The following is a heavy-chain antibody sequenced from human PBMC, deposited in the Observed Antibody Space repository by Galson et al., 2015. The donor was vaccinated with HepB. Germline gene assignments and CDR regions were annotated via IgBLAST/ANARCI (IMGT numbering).Heavy chain of an antibody. CDR1: GFTFSSYA. Sequence: SLRLSCAASGFTFSSYAMSWVRRAPGKGLEWVSAISGSSVTTSYADSVKGRFTISRDASKNTLYLQMNSLRGEDTAVYYCAKDGARSSYYLFDYWGQGTLVTVSS. J-gene: IGHJ4*02. CDR2: ISGSSVTT. D-gene: IGHD3-10*01. V-gene: IGHV3-23*01. CDR3: AKDGARSSYYLFDY.